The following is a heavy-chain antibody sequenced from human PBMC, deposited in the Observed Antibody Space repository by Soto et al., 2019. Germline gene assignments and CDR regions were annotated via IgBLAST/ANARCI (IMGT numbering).Heavy chain of an antibody. J-gene: IGHJ4*02. CDR1: GFSFSSSW. D-gene: IGHD3-22*01. CDR2: ISGSGDST. CDR3: AKTPYYYDQGVDY. V-gene: IGHV3-23*01. Sequence: GGSLRLSCAASGFSFSSSWMHWVRQAPGKGLAWVSTISGSGDSTHYADSVKGRFTISRDNSENTLYLQMNSLRAEDTAVYYCAKTPYYYDQGVDYWGQGTLVTVSS.